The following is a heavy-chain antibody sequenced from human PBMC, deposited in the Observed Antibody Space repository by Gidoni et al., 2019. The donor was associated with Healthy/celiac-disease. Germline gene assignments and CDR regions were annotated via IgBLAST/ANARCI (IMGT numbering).Heavy chain of an antibody. V-gene: IGHV3-30*14. J-gene: IGHJ1*01. D-gene: IGHD2-2*02. CDR2: ISSDGSNP. CDR1: GFQASSYA. CDR3: SRDPSEYTFSEGFSY. Sequence: QVQLGEAGGGGVQRGRSMRGACAGGGFQASSYARNWVRQAPGKALGWVAVISSDGSNPTYAASVKCLFPISLSNSTPSLYLPLNSLPAEAPSVYSSSRDPSEYTFSEGFSYWGPCTLVSFSS.